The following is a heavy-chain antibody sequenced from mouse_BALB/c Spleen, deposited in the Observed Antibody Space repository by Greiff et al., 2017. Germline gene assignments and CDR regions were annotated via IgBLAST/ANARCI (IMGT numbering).Heavy chain of an antibody. CDR2: IYPGSGST. CDR3: TRSNYRHDGGFAY. V-gene: IGHV1S22*01. CDR1: GYTFTSYW. D-gene: IGHD2-14*01. Sequence: LKQPGSELVRPGASVKLSCKASGYTFTSYWMHWVKQRPGQGLEWIGNIYPGSGSTNYDEKFKSKGTLTVDTSSSTAYMHLSSLTSEDSAVYYCTRSNYRHDGGFAYWGQGTLVTVSA. J-gene: IGHJ3*01.